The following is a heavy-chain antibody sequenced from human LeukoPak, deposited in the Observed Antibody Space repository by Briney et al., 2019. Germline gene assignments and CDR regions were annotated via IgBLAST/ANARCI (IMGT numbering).Heavy chain of an antibody. J-gene: IGHJ6*02. CDR2: ISYDGSNK. V-gene: IGHV3-30*04. CDR1: GFTFSSYA. CDR3: AKVKGYSYGHYYYGMDV. D-gene: IGHD5-18*01. Sequence: PGGSLRLSCAASGFTFSSYAMHWVRQAPGKGLECVAVISYDGSNKYYVDSVKGRFTISRDNSKNTLYLQMNSLRAEDTAVYYCAKVKGYSYGHYYYGMDVWGQGTTVTVSS.